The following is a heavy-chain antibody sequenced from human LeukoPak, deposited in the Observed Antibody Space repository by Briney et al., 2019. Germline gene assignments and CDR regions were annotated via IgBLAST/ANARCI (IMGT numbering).Heavy chain of an antibody. CDR2: INPSGGST. V-gene: IGHV1-46*01. CDR1: GYTFTSYY. J-gene: IGHJ4*02. Sequence: ASVKVSCKASGYTFTSYYMHWVRQAPGQGLEWMGIINPSGGSTSYAQKFQGRVTMTRDTSISTAYMELSRLRSDDTAVYYCAREDGADNSLFDYWGQGTLVTVSS. CDR3: AREDGADNSLFDY. D-gene: IGHD4/OR15-4a*01.